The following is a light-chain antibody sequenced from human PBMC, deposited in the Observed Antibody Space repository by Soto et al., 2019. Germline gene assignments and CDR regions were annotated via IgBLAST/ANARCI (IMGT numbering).Light chain of an antibody. CDR1: QSVLNGSKTKNS. CDR3: QHYYNWPRT. CDR2: WAS. J-gene: IGKJ1*01. Sequence: DIVMTQSPDSLAVSLGERATINCKSSQSVLNGSKTKNSLAWYQQKAGQPPKLLIYWASTRESGVPDRFSGSGSGTEFTLTISSLQSEDFAAYYCQHYYNWPRTFGQGTKVDIK. V-gene: IGKV4-1*01.